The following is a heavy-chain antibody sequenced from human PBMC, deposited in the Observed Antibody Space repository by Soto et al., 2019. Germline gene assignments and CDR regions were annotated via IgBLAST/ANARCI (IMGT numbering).Heavy chain of an antibody. D-gene: IGHD2-21*02. Sequence: PSETLSLTCNVSGVSIDRSNYYWDWLRQPPGKGLEWIGTTYYNGNAYYNPSLKSRVTISVDTSKNQFSLKLSSVTAADTAVYYSARAYCGGDCPIDYWGQGTLVTVSS. J-gene: IGHJ4*02. CDR2: TYYNGNA. CDR3: ARAYCGGDCPIDY. CDR1: GVSIDRSNYY. V-gene: IGHV4-39*07.